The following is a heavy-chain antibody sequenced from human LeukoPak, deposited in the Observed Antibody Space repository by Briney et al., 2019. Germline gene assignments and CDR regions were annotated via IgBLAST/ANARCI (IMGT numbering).Heavy chain of an antibody. D-gene: IGHD3-16*01. V-gene: IGHV4-59*01. CDR2: IYYSGST. CDR1: GGSFSGYY. Sequence: SETLSLTCAVYGGSFSGYYWNWIRQPLGKGLEWIGYIYYSGSTNYNPSLKSRVTISLDTSKNQFSLNLTSVTAADTAVYYCARFTPQGYGWGGYNRFDPWGQGTLVTVSS. CDR3: ARFTPQGYGWGGYNRFDP. J-gene: IGHJ5*02.